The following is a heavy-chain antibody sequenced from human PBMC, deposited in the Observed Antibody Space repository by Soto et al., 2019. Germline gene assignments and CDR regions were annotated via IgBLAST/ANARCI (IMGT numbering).Heavy chain of an antibody. CDR2: ISSSTSHT. CDR1: GFTFSDYY. J-gene: IGHJ4*02. D-gene: IGHD6-13*01. Sequence: QVQLVESGGGLVKPGGSLRLSCAVSGFTFSDYYMTWIRQAPGKGLEWVSYISSSTSHTNYADSVKGRFTISRDNAKNSLFLQKNSPRAEDTAVYYCARGRGAAADFFDFWGQGTLVTVSS. V-gene: IGHV3-11*05. CDR3: ARGRGAAADFFDF.